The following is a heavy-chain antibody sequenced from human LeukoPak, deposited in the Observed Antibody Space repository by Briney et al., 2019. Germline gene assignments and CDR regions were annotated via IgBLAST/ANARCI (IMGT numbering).Heavy chain of an antibody. D-gene: IGHD6-25*01. V-gene: IGHV4-39*07. CDR2: IYYSGST. CDR1: GGSISSSSYY. J-gene: IGHJ2*01. Sequence: SETLSLTCTVSGGSISSSSYYWGWIRQPPGKGLEWIGSIYYSGSTYYNPSLKSRVTISVDTSKNQFSLKLSSVTAADTAVYYCARDRSSGWYFDLWGRGTLVTVSS. CDR3: ARDRSSGWYFDL.